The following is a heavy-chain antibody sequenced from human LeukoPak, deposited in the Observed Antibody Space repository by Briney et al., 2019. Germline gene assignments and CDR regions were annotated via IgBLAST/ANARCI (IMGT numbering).Heavy chain of an antibody. CDR1: GGSISSGGYY. V-gene: IGHV4-31*03. D-gene: IGHD6-19*01. CDR3: ARHCDPETVAGPYYYGMDV. Sequence: PSETLSLTCTVSGGSISSGGYYLSWIRQHPGKGLEWIVYIYYSGSTYYNPSLKSRVTISVDTSKNQFSLKLSSVTAADTAVYYCARHCDPETVAGPYYYGMDVWGQGTTVTVSS. J-gene: IGHJ6*02. CDR2: IYYSGST.